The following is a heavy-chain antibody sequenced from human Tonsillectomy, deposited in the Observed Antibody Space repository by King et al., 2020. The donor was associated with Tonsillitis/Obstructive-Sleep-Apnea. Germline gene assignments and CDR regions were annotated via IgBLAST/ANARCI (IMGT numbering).Heavy chain of an antibody. Sequence: QLVQSGSELKKPGASVKVSCKASGYTFTSYAMNWVRQAPGQGLEWMGWINTNTGNPTYAQGFTGRFVFSLDTSVSTAYLQISSLKAEDTAVYYCARATHIPGIAVAGIEYFQHWGQGTLVTVSS. V-gene: IGHV7-4-1*02. D-gene: IGHD6-19*01. J-gene: IGHJ1*01. CDR3: ARATHIPGIAVAGIEYFQH. CDR2: INTNTGNP. CDR1: GYTFTSYA.